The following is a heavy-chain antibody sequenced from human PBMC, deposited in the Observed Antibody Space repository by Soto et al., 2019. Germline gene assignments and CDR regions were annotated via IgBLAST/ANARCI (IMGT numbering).Heavy chain of an antibody. V-gene: IGHV1-18*01. CDR2: ISAYNGNT. Sequence: GASVKVSCKASGYTFTSYGIRWVRQAPGQGLEWMGWISAYNGNTNYAQKLQGRVTMTTDTSTSTAYMELRSLRSDDTAVYYCASGAYCSGGSCYPHFDYWGQGTLVTVSS. J-gene: IGHJ4*02. CDR1: GYTFTSYG. D-gene: IGHD2-15*01. CDR3: ASGAYCSGGSCYPHFDY.